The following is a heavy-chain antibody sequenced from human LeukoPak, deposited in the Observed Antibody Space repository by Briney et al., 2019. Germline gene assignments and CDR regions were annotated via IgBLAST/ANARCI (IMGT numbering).Heavy chain of an antibody. CDR1: GGSISSGSYF. CDR3: ARGDYYDSSGYYWGTFDP. D-gene: IGHD3-22*01. V-gene: IGHV4-61*01. CDR2: IYYSGST. J-gene: IGHJ5*02. Sequence: SETLSLTCTVSGGSISSGSYFWSWIRQPPGKGLEWIGYIYYSGSTNCNPSLKSRVTISVDTSKNQFSLKLSSVTAADTAVYYCARGDYYDSSGYYWGTFDPWGQGTLVTVSS.